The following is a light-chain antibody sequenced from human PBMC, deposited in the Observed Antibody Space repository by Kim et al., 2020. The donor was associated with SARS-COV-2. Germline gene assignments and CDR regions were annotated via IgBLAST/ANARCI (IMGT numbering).Light chain of an antibody. J-gene: IGKJ1*01. Sequence: VSVRYRVIITCRASLSIGSWLAWYQQRPGKAPKLLISAASSLQSGVPSRFSGTGSGTEFTLTISSLQPDDLAIYYCQQYNFYSWTFGQGTKVDIK. CDR2: AAS. CDR1: LSIGSW. CDR3: QQYNFYSWT. V-gene: IGKV1-5*01.